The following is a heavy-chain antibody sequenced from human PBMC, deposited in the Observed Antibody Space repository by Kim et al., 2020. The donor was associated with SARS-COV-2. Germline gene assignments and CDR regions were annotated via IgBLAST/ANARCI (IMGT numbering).Heavy chain of an antibody. CDR1: GGSISSSSYY. D-gene: IGHD6-19*01. Sequence: SETLSLTCTVSGGSISSSSYYWGWIRQPPGKGLEWIGSIYYSGSTYYNPSLKSRVTISVDTSKNQFSLKLSSVTAADTAVYYCARHPGSWGWLYYFDYWGQGTLVTVSS. J-gene: IGHJ4*02. CDR3: ARHPGSWGWLYYFDY. V-gene: IGHV4-39*01. CDR2: IYYSGST.